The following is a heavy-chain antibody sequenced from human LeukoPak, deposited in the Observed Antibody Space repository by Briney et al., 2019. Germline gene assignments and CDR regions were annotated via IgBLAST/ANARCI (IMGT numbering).Heavy chain of an antibody. D-gene: IGHD6-19*01. Sequence: GGSLRLSCAASGFTFTNYAMTWVRQAPGKGLEWVSGISISGGSTDYADSVKGRFTISRDNSKNTLYLQMNSLRAEDTAVYYCAKVPAGNKVEYWGQGTLVTVSS. V-gene: IGHV3-23*01. CDR3: AKVPAGNKVEY. CDR2: ISISGGST. J-gene: IGHJ4*02. CDR1: GFTFTNYA.